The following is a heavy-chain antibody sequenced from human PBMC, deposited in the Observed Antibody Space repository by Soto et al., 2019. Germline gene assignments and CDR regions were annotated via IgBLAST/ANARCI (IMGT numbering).Heavy chain of an antibody. J-gene: IGHJ6*03. D-gene: IGHD7-27*01. Sequence: SETLSLTCTVSGGSISSSSYYWGWIRQPPGKGLEWIGSIYYSGSTYYNPSLKSRVTISVDTSKNQFSLKLSSVAAADTAVYYCARGMPETGIYYYHYYYMDVWGKGTTVTVSS. CDR1: GGSISSSSYY. V-gene: IGHV4-39*01. CDR3: ARGMPETGIYYYHYYYMDV. CDR2: IYYSGST.